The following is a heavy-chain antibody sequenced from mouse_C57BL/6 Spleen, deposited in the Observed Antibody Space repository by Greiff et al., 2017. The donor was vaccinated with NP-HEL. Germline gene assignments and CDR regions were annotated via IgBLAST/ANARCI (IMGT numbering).Heavy chain of an antibody. CDR1: GYTFTDYN. Sequence: EVQRVESGPELVKPGASVKMSCKASGYTFTDYNMHWVKQSHGKSLEWIGYINPNNGGTSYNQKFKGKATLTVNKSSSTAYMELRSLTSEDSAVYYCVAVWDFYFDYWGQGTTLTVSS. CDR2: INPNNGGT. J-gene: IGHJ2*01. D-gene: IGHD2-10*02. V-gene: IGHV1-22*01. CDR3: VAVWDFYFDY.